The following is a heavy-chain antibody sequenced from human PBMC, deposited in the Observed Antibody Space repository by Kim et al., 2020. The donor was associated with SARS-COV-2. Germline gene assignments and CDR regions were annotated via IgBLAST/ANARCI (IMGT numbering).Heavy chain of an antibody. Sequence: ADSQQGPFNISKDKTKNTLYLQMNSLGPEETAVYYCARYRDGSGSCYDAWGQGTLVTVSS. J-gene: IGHJ5*02. D-gene: IGHD3-10*01. CDR3: ARYRDGSGSCYDA. V-gene: IGHV3-30*01.